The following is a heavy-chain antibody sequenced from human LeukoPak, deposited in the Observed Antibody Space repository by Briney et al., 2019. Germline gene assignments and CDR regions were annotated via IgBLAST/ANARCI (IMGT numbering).Heavy chain of an antibody. J-gene: IGHJ5*02. CDR1: GGTFGSYA. V-gene: IGHV1-69*13. D-gene: IGHD2-2*01. CDR2: IIPIFGTA. Sequence: ASVKVSCKASGGTFGSYAISWVRQAPGQGLEWMGGIIPIFGTANYAQKFQGRVTITADESTSTAYMELSSLRSEDTAVYYCARTPYTVGYCSSTSCADNWFDPWGQGTLVTVSS. CDR3: ARTPYTVGYCSSTSCADNWFDP.